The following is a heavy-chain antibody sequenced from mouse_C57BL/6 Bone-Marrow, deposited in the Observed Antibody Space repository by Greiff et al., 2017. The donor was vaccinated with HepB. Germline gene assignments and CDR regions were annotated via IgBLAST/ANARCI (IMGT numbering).Heavy chain of an antibody. Sequence: EVMLVESGGGLVKPGGSLKLSCAASGFTFSSYAMSWVRQTPEKRLEWVATISDGGSYTYYPDNVKGRFTISRDNAKNNLYLQMSHLKSEDTAMYYCARDLVARYFDVWGTGTTVTVSS. D-gene: IGHD1-1*01. CDR3: ARDLVARYFDV. V-gene: IGHV5-4*01. J-gene: IGHJ1*03. CDR1: GFTFSSYA. CDR2: ISDGGSYT.